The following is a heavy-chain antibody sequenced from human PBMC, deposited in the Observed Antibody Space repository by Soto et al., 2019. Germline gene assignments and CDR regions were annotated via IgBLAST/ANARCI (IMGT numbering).Heavy chain of an antibody. CDR3: AADYYDSSGQTGFDP. CDR1: GFTFTSSA. J-gene: IGHJ5*02. D-gene: IGHD3-22*01. V-gene: IGHV1-58*01. Sequence: ASVKVSCKASGFTFTSSAVQWVRQARGQRLEWIGWIVVGSGNTNYAQKFQERVTITRDMSTSTAYMELSSLRSEDTAVYYCAADYYDSSGQTGFDPWGQGTPVTVSS. CDR2: IVVGSGNT.